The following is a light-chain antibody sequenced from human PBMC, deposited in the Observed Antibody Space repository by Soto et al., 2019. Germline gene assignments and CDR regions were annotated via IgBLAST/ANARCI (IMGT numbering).Light chain of an antibody. CDR3: QHYNSYSEA. CDR2: AAS. Sequence: EIVMTQSPATLSVSPGERATLSCRASQSVSSNLAWYQQKPGQAPRLLIYAASTRATGIPARFSGSGSGTDFTLTISSLQPDDFATYYCQHYNSYSEAFGQGTKVDIK. CDR1: QSVSSN. V-gene: IGKV3D-15*01. J-gene: IGKJ1*01.